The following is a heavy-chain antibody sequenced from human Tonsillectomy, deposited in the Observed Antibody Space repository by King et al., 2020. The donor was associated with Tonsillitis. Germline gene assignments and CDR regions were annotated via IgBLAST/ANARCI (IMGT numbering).Heavy chain of an antibody. Sequence: VQLVESGAEVKKPGASVKVSCKASGYTFTGYYIHWVRQAPGQGLEWMGRINPNSGAANYAQKFQGRLTMTRDTSISTAYMELGRLRSDDTVVYYCARGSTVTTYYYYGMDVWGQGTAVTVSS. CDR2: INPNSGAA. CDR3: ARGSTVTTYYYYGMDV. V-gene: IGHV1-2*05. J-gene: IGHJ6*02. CDR1: GYTFTGYY. D-gene: IGHD4-17*01.